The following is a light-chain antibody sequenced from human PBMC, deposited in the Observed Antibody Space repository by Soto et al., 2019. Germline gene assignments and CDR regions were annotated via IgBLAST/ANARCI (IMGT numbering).Light chain of an antibody. V-gene: IGLV2-14*01. CDR3: SSYTTSTSFIL. CDR2: EVS. J-gene: IGLJ2*01. Sequence: QSALTQPASVSGSPGQSITISCTGTSSDVGGYNYVSWYQHHPGKAPKLMIYEVSRRPSGVSNRFSGSKSGNTASLTISGLQAEDEAYYYCSSYTTSTSFILFGGGTKLTVL. CDR1: SSDVGGYNY.